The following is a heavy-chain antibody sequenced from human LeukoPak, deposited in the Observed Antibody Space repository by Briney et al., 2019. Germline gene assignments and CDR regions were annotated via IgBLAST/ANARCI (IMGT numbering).Heavy chain of an antibody. Sequence: ASVKVSCKASGYTFTGYYMHWVRQAPGQGLGWMGWINPNSGGTNYAQKFQGRVTMTRDTTISTAYMELSRLRSDDTAVYYCARGFGQQLVRNAYWGQGTLVIVSS. CDR2: INPNSGGT. CDR1: GYTFTGYY. CDR3: ARGFGQQLVRNAY. V-gene: IGHV1-2*02. D-gene: IGHD6-13*01. J-gene: IGHJ4*02.